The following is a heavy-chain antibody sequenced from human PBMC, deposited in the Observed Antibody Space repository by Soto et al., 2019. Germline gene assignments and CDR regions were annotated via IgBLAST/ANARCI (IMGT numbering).Heavy chain of an antibody. J-gene: IGHJ4*02. D-gene: IGHD3-10*01. CDR1: GFAFSRFE. CDR2: ISSSGSTA. CDR3: TRAAWFPYLSFY. Sequence: GGSLRLSCAASGFAFSRFELHWVRQAPGKGLEWISYISSSGSTAYYASSVEGRFTISRDNANNSVYLQMDSLRAEDTALYYCTRAAWFPYLSFYWGQGALVTVSS. V-gene: IGHV3-48*03.